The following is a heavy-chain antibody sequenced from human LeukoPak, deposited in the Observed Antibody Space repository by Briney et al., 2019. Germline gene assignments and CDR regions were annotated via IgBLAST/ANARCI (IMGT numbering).Heavy chain of an antibody. CDR1: GYTFTSYD. CDR3: AASPLAGCYYDSSGYRPYYYYMDV. Sequence: ASVKVSCKASGYTFTSYDINWVRQATGQGLEWMGWMNPNSGNTGYAQKFQGRVTMTRNTSISTAYMELSSLRSEDTAVYYCAASPLAGCYYDSSGYRPYYYYMDVWGEGTTVTISS. V-gene: IGHV1-8*01. J-gene: IGHJ6*03. CDR2: MNPNSGNT. D-gene: IGHD3-22*01.